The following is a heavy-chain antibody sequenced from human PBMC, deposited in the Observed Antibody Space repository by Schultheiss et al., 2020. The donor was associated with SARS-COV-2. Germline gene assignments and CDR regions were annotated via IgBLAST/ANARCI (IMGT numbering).Heavy chain of an antibody. J-gene: IGHJ4*02. Sequence: GESLKISCAASGFTFSSYGMHWVRQAPGKGLEWVAVISYDGSNKYYADSVKGRFTISRDNSKNTLYLQMNSLRAEDTAVYYCARGLAPVYWGQGTLVTVSS. CDR1: GFTFSSYG. CDR3: ARGLAPVY. CDR2: ISYDGSNK. V-gene: IGHV3-30*03.